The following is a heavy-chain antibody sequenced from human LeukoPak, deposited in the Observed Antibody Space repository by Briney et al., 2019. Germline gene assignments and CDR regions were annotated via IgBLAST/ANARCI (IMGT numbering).Heavy chain of an antibody. V-gene: IGHV3-66*01. J-gene: IGHJ4*02. Sequence: GGSLRLSCAASGFTVSSNYMSWVRQAPGKGLEWVSVIYGGGSTYYADSVKGRFTISRDNSKNTLYLQMNSLRAEDTAVYYCARDLMWSRDGYNYDIWGQGTLVTVSS. CDR3: ARDLMWSRDGYNYDI. CDR2: IYGGGST. CDR1: GFTVSSNY. D-gene: IGHD5-24*01.